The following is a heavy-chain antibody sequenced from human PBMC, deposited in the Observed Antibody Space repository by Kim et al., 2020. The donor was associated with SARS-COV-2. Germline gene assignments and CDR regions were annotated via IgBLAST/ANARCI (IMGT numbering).Heavy chain of an antibody. Sequence: GGSLRLSCAASGFTFSTYDMSWVRQAPGKGLEWVSAILGRDGSTFYADSVKGRFTISRDNSKNTLFLQLNSLRAEDTALYYCARESSRRADYSGQRTLVT. V-gene: IGHV3-23*01. CDR2: ILGRDGST. CDR1: GFTFSTYD. CDR3: ARESSRRADY. D-gene: IGHD2-2*01. J-gene: IGHJ4*02.